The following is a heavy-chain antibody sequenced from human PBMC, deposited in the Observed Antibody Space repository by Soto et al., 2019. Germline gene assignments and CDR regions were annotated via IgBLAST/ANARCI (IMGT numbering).Heavy chain of an antibody. D-gene: IGHD4-17*01. Sequence: QVQLQASGPGLVKPSETLSLTCTVSGGSISSYYWSWIRQPAGQGLEWVGRIYTSGSTNYNPSLKSLVTMSVGTSKYQFSLRLSSVTAADTAVYYCARLAENDYGDRRWFDPWGKGTLVTVSS. CDR3: ARLAENDYGDRRWFDP. CDR2: IYTSGST. J-gene: IGHJ5*02. CDR1: GGSISSYY. V-gene: IGHV4-4*07.